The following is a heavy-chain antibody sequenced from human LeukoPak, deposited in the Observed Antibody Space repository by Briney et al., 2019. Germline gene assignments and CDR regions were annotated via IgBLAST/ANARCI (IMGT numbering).Heavy chain of an antibody. CDR2: IYPGDSDT. CDR3: ARPFPSGYSSGWYFDY. J-gene: IGHJ4*02. D-gene: IGHD6-19*01. V-gene: IGHV5-51*01. Sequence: PGESLKISCMGSGYSFTSYWIGWVRQMPGKGLEWMGIIYPGDSDTRYSPSFQGQVTISADKSISTAYLQWSSLKASDTAMYYCARPFPSGYSSGWYFDYWGQGTLVTVSS. CDR1: GYSFTSYW.